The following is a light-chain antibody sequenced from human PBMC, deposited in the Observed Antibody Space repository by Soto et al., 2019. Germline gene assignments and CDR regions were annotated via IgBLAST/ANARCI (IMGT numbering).Light chain of an antibody. J-gene: IGKJ2*01. CDR1: QSVSTK. Sequence: EIVMTQSPATLSVSPGERATLSCRASQSVSTKLAWYQQKPGQLPRLLIYGASTRATGVPARFSGSGSGTEFTLTIGSLQSDDFATYYCQQYSSYSPYTFGQGTKVEI. CDR2: GAS. CDR3: QQYSSYSPYT. V-gene: IGKV3-15*01.